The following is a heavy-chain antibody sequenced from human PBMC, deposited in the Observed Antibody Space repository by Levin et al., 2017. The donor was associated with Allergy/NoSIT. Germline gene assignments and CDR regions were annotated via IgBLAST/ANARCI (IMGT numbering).Heavy chain of an antibody. Sequence: ASVKVSCKASGYTFNSYYIYWMRQAPGQGLECMGWINPNNGATDYAQNLQGRVTMTSDTSFSTAYMELSRLRSDDTAMYYCATYPPGEGTNSYPNWGQGTQVTVSS. V-gene: IGHV1-2*02. CDR1: GYTFNSYY. CDR3: ATYPPGEGTNSYPN. D-gene: IGHD5-18*01. CDR2: INPNNGAT. J-gene: IGHJ4*02.